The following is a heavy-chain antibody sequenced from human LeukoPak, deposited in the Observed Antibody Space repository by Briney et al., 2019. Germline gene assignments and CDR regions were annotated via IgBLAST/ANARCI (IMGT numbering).Heavy chain of an antibody. CDR3: TRRAARWQFDL. CDR2: INWKTGNG. V-gene: IGHV3-9*01. CDR1: GFNFDDYA. Sequence: QAGGSLRLSCAVSGFNFDDYAMHWVRQAPGRGLEWVSGINWKTGNGTYADSVKGRFTISRDNAKNSLYLQMSSLRAEDTALYYCTRRAARWQFDLWGRGTLLTVSS. D-gene: IGHD5-24*01. J-gene: IGHJ2*01.